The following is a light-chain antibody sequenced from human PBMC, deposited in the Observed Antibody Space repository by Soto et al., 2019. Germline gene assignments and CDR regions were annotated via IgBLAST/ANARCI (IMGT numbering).Light chain of an antibody. CDR1: QSISSY. Sequence: DLQMTQSPTSLSASVGDRVTITCRASQSISSYLHWYQQKPGKAPKLLIYAASSLQSGVPSRFSGSGAGTDFTLTISSLQPEDFATYYCQQSYSTLYTFGQGTKLEIK. V-gene: IGKV1-39*01. CDR3: QQSYSTLYT. CDR2: AAS. J-gene: IGKJ2*01.